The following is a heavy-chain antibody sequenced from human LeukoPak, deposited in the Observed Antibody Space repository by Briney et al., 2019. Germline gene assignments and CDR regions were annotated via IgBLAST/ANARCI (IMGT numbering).Heavy chain of an antibody. V-gene: IGHV1-69*06. Sequence: SVKVSCKASGGTFSSYAISWVRQAPGQGLEXXGGIIPIFGTANYAQKFQGRVTITADKSTSTAYMELSSLRSEDTAVYYCARAVDTAMAGFDYWGQGTLVTVSS. CDR1: GGTFSSYA. CDR2: IIPIFGTA. CDR3: ARAVDTAMAGFDY. D-gene: IGHD5-18*01. J-gene: IGHJ4*02.